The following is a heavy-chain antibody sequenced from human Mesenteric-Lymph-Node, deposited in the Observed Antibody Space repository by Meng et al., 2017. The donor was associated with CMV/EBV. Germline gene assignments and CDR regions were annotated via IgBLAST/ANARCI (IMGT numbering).Heavy chain of an antibody. CDR2: IDGNGDRA. J-gene: IGHJ5*02. CDR3: ARYSVVIPAAIGDWFDP. CDR1: GFSFSTYA. Sequence: GFSFSTYAMSWVRQAPGKGLEWVSGIDGNGDRANYADSAKGRFTISRDNSRNTLYLQMNSLRADDTAVYYCARYSVVIPAAIGDWFDPWGQGTLVTVSS. V-gene: IGHV3-23*01. D-gene: IGHD2-2*02.